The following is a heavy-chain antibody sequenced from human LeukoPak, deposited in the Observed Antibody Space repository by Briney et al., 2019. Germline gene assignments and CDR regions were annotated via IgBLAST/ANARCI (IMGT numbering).Heavy chain of an antibody. CDR2: IGGSGGST. D-gene: IGHD6-13*01. CDR1: GFTFSSYA. Sequence: GGSLRLSCAASGFTFSSYAMSWVRQAPGKGLEWASSIGGSGGSTYYADSVKGRFTISRDNSKNTLYMQMNSLRAEDTAVYYCTKEVAAAGYFDYWGQGTLVTVSS. V-gene: IGHV3-23*01. CDR3: TKEVAAAGYFDY. J-gene: IGHJ4*02.